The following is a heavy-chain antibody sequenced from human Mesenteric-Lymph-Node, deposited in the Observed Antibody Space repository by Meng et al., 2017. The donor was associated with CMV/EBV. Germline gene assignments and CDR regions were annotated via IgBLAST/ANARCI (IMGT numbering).Heavy chain of an antibody. D-gene: IGHD6-6*01. CDR3: ARWYNSSSGFDY. Sequence: GGSLRLSCAASGFTVSSNFMSWVRQAPGKGLEWVSVIYRDGNTYYADSVKGRFTISRDNSKNTLYLQMNSLRAEDTAVYYCARWYNSSSGFDYWGQGTLVTVSS. CDR1: GFTVSSNF. J-gene: IGHJ4*02. CDR2: IYRDGNT. V-gene: IGHV3-53*01.